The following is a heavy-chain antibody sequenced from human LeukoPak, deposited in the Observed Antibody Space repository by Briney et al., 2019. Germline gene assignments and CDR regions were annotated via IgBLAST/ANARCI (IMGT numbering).Heavy chain of an antibody. J-gene: IGHJ4*02. V-gene: IGHV3-74*01. CDR3: ARTRGSGSYYMPY. Sequence: GGSLRLSCAASGFTFSSYWMHWVRQAPGKGLVWVSRINSDGSSTSYADSVKGRFTISRDNAKNTLYLQTNSLRAEDTAVYYCARTRGSGSYYMPYWGQGTLVTVSS. D-gene: IGHD3-10*01. CDR2: INSDGSST. CDR1: GFTFSSYW.